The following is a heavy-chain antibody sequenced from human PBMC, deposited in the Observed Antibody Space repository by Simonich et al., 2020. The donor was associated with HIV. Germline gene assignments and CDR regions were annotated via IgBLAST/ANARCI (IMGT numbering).Heavy chain of an antibody. J-gene: IGHJ5*02. CDR1: GGSFSGYY. Sequence: QVQLQQWGAGLLKPSETLSLTCAVYGGSFSGYYWSWIRQPPGKGLEWIGEINQSGNTNYNPSLKSRVTISVDTSKNQFSLKLSSVTAADTAVYYCAREFVYYGSGLSPSWFDPWGQGTLVTVSS. D-gene: IGHD3-10*01. CDR3: AREFVYYGSGLSPSWFDP. CDR2: INQSGNT. V-gene: IGHV4-34*01.